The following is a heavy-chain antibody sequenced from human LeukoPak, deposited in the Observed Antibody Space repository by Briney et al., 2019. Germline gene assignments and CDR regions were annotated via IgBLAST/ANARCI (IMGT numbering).Heavy chain of an antibody. CDR1: GGSISSYY. J-gene: IGHJ4*02. CDR2: IYYSGST. CDR3: ARADSGYDFSFDY. D-gene: IGHD5-12*01. V-gene: IGHV4-59*01. Sequence: SETLSLTCTVSGGSISSYYWRWIRQPPGKGLEWIGYIYYSGSTNYNPSLKSRVTISVDTSKNQFSLKLSSVTAADTAVYYCARADSGYDFSFDYWGQGTLVTVSS.